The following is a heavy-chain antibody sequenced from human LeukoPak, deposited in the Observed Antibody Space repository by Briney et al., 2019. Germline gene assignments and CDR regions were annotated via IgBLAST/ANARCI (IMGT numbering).Heavy chain of an antibody. V-gene: IGHV1-24*01. Sequence: GASVKVSCKVSGYTLTELSMHWVRQAPGKGLEWMGGFDPEDGETIYAQKFQGRVTMTEDTSTDTAYMELSSLRSEDTAVYYCARGPRDYYDSSGYYHYDAFDIWGQGTMVTVSS. CDR2: FDPEDGET. CDR1: GYTLTELS. J-gene: IGHJ3*02. D-gene: IGHD3-22*01. CDR3: ARGPRDYYDSSGYYHYDAFDI.